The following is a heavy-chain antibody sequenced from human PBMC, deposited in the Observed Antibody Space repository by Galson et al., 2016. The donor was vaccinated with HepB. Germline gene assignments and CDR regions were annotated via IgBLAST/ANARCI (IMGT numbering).Heavy chain of an antibody. CDR1: GGSISSYY. J-gene: IGHJ6*02. V-gene: IGHV4-59*01. D-gene: IGHD2-2*01. CDR3: ARGASCPECYYYGMDV. Sequence: TLSLTCTVSGGSISSYYWSWIRQPPGKGLEWIGYIYYSGSTNYNPSLKSRVTISVDTSKNQFSLKLSSVTAADTAVYYCARGASCPECYYYGMDVWGQGTTVTVSS. CDR2: IYYSGST.